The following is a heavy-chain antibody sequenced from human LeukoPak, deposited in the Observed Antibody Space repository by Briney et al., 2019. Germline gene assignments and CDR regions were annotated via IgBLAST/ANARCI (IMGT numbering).Heavy chain of an antibody. CDR1: GFTFSSYS. J-gene: IGHJ5*02. CDR2: ISSSSSYI. Sequence: GGSLRLSCAASGFTFSSYSMNWVRQAPGKGLEWVSSISSSSSYIYYADSVNGRFTISRDNAKNSLYLQMNSLRAEDTAVYYCASWDYDILTGYYINWFDPWGQGTLVTVSS. D-gene: IGHD3-9*01. CDR3: ASWDYDILTGYYINWFDP. V-gene: IGHV3-21*01.